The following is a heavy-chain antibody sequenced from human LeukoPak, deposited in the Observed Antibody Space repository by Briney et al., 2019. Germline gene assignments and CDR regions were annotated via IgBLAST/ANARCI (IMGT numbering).Heavy chain of an antibody. J-gene: IGHJ4*02. CDR2: INPAGTET. D-gene: IGHD3-3*01. CDR1: GFSFSAYW. Sequence: GGSLRLSCAASGFSFSAYWMTWVRQAPGTGLEWVANINPAGTETYYVDPVKGRFTISRDNAKDSLYLQMNSLRAEDTAVYYCARHEGLYYWGQGTLVTVSS. CDR3: ARHEGLYY. V-gene: IGHV3-7*01.